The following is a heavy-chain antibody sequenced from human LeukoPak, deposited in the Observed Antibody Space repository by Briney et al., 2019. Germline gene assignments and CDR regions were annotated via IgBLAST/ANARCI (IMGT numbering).Heavy chain of an antibody. J-gene: IGHJ5*02. CDR2: INENGSEK. V-gene: IGHV3-7*01. CDR1: GFTFTRYW. Sequence: SGGSLRLSCAASGFTFTRYWMSWVRQAPGKGLEWVANINENGSEKKYLDSVKGRFTISRDNARNFVYLQLNSLRAEDTAIYYCARHDWFDPWGQGTLVTVSS. CDR3: ARHDWFDP.